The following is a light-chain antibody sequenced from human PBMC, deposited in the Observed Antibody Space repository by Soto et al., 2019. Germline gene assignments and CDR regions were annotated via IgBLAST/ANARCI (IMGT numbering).Light chain of an antibody. CDR1: SSNLGDNT. J-gene: IGLJ1*01. CDR3: AAWDASLDGSV. CDR2: SYD. V-gene: IGLV1-44*01. Sequence: QSALTQPPSASGTPGQRVTISCSTSSSNLGDNTVNWYQHVPGTAPKLLIYSYDQRPSGVPDRFSGSKSGTSASLAISGLQSEDEADYYCAAWDASLDGSVFATGPKVTVL.